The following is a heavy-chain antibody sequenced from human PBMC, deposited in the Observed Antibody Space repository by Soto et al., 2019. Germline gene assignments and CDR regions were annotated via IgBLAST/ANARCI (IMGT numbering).Heavy chain of an antibody. CDR1: GGTFSSYA. CDR2: IIPIFGTA. J-gene: IGHJ6*02. D-gene: IGHD3-3*01. Sequence: SVKVSCTASGGTFSSYAISWVRQAPGQGLEWMGGIIPIFGTANYAQKFQGRVTITADESTSTAYMELSSLRSEDTAVYYCARVDYDFWSGSSPSNYGMDVWGQGTTVTVSS. CDR3: ARVDYDFWSGSSPSNYGMDV. V-gene: IGHV1-69*01.